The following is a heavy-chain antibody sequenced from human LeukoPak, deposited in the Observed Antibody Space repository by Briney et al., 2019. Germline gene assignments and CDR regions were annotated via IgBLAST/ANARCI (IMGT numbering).Heavy chain of an antibody. V-gene: IGHV3-21*04. CDR3: AKDYGSGQADTYYYYMDV. J-gene: IGHJ6*03. D-gene: IGHD3-10*01. Sequence: GGSLRLSCAASGFTFSSYSMNWVRQAPGKGLEWVSSISSSSSYIYYADSVKGRFTISRDNAKNSLYLQMNSLRAEDTALYYCAKDYGSGQADTYYYYMDVWGKGTTVTISS. CDR1: GFTFSSYS. CDR2: ISSSSSYI.